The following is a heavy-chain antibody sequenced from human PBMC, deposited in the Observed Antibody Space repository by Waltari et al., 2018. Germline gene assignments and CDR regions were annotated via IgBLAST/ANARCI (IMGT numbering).Heavy chain of an antibody. Sequence: VQLQESGPGLVKPSETLSLTCAVSGYSISSGYYWGWIRQPPGKGLEWVSAISGSGGSTYYADSVKGRFTISRDNSKNMLYLQMNSLRAEDTAVYYCAKAKYYFDYWGQGTLVTVSS. V-gene: IGHV3-23*01. CDR1: GYSISSGYY. CDR2: ISGSGGST. CDR3: AKAKYYFDY. J-gene: IGHJ4*02.